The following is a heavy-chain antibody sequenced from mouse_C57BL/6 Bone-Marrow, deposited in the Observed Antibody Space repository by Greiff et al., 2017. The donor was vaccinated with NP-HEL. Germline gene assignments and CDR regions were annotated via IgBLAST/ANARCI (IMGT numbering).Heavy chain of an antibody. CDR1: GYTFTNYW. CDR2: IYPGGGYT. CDR3: ARTYYYGSSYAYFDY. D-gene: IGHD1-1*01. J-gene: IGHJ2*01. Sequence: QVQLQQSGAELVRPGTSVKMSCKASGYTFTNYWIGWAKQRPGHGLEWIGDIYPGGGYTNYNEKFKGKATLTADKSSSTAYMQFSSLTSEDSAIYYCARTYYYGSSYAYFDYWGQGTTLTVSS. V-gene: IGHV1-63*01.